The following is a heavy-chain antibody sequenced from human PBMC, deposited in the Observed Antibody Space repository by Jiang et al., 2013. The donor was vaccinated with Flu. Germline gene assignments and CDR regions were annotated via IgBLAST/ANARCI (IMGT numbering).Heavy chain of an antibody. D-gene: IGHD2-15*01. CDR3: AKDRKSAATFLIDY. J-gene: IGHJ4*02. CDR2: ISGVGYST. Sequence: VQLLESGGGLVQPGGSLRLSCAASGFSFSSYAMSWVRQAPGKGLEWVSGISGVGYSTYYADSVKGRFTISRDTSKNTLYLQMNSLRVEDTALYFCAKDRKSAATFLIDYWGRGTLVTVSS. V-gene: IGHV3-23*01. CDR1: GFSFSSYA.